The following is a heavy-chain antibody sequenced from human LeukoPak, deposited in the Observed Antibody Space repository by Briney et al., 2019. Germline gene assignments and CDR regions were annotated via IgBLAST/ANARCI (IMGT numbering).Heavy chain of an antibody. V-gene: IGHV5-51*01. CDR1: GYSFTSYW. J-gene: IGHJ3*02. D-gene: IGHD5-18*01. CDR2: IYPGDSDT. Sequence: GESLKISCKGSGYSFTSYWIGWVRQMPGKGLEWMGIIYPGDSDTRYSPSFQGQVTISADKSISTAYLQWSSLKASDTATYYCARPSGYSYADDAFDIWGQGTMVTVSS. CDR3: ARPSGYSYADDAFDI.